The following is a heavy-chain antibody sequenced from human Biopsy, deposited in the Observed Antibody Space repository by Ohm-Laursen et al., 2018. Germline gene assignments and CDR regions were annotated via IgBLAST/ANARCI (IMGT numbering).Heavy chain of an antibody. D-gene: IGHD3-9*01. CDR1: GYTFAGYY. J-gene: IGHJ6*02. CDR3: ARVPAYPSIDGYYGLDL. V-gene: IGHV1-2*02. CDR2: INPNSGNA. Sequence: GASVKVSCKASGYTFAGYYLHWVRQAPGHGLEWMGWINPNSGNANYAQSFQGRLTVTRDTSISTAYMELASLTLDDTAIYYCARVPAYPSIDGYYGLDLWGQGTTVIVSS.